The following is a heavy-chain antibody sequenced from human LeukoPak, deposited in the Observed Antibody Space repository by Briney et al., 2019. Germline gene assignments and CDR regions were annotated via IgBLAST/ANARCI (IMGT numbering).Heavy chain of an antibody. CDR2: IKRDGSEK. CDR3: ARPRGCGSSRCNNFDY. J-gene: IGHJ4*02. V-gene: IGHV3-7*01. D-gene: IGHD2-2*01. CDR1: GFNFGSYS. Sequence: GGALRLSCAASGFNFGSYSMTWVRQAPGKGLQWVANIKRDGSEKYYVDSVKGRFTISRDNAKNSLYLQMNRLRAEDTAVYYCARPRGCGSSRCNNFDYWGQGTLVTVSS.